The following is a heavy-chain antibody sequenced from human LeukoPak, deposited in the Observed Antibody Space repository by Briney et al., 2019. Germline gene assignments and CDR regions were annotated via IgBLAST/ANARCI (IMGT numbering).Heavy chain of an antibody. CDR3: ARGQANWYFDV. CDR1: GDSVSSNSAA. J-gene: IGHJ2*01. V-gene: IGHV6-1*01. CDR2: TYYRSKWYS. Sequence: SQTLSLTCAISGDSVSSNSAAWTWIRQSPSRGLEWLGRTYYRSKWYSDYAVSVNTRITISPDTSKNQFSLQLNSATPEDTAVYYCARGQANWYFDVWGRGTLVTVSS.